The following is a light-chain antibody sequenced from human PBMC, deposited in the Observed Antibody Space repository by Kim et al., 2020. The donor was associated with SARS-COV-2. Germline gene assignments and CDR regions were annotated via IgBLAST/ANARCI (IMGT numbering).Light chain of an antibody. CDR2: AAH. Sequence: AIQMTQSPSSLSASVGDRVTITCRASQGIRNDLGWYQHKPEEAPRLLIYAAHSLQSGVPSRFSGSGSGTDFTLIISSLQPEDFGTYFCLQDYNFPYTFGQGTKLEI. CDR3: LQDYNFPYT. V-gene: IGKV1-6*01. CDR1: QGIRND. J-gene: IGKJ2*01.